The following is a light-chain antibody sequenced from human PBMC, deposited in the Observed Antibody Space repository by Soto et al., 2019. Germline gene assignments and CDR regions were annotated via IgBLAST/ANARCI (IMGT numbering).Light chain of an antibody. V-gene: IGKV3-20*01. CDR2: GAS. CDR3: QQYGSSPTWT. CDR1: QSVSSNY. Sequence: ESVFAHSPGTLSLSPVERATLSCRASQSVSSNYLAWYQQKPGQAPRLLIYGASTRATGIPDRFSGSGSGTDFTLTISRLEPEDSAVYYCQQYGSSPTWTFGQGTKV. J-gene: IGKJ1*01.